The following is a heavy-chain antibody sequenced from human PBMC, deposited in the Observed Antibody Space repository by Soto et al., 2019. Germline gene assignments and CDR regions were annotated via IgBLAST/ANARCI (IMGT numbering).Heavy chain of an antibody. CDR2: INPSGGST. D-gene: IGHD3-10*01. J-gene: IGHJ4*02. CDR1: GYTFTSYY. Sequence: ASVKVSCKASGYTFTSYYMHWGRQAPGQGLEWMGIINPSGGSTSYAQKFQGRVTMTRDTSTSTVYMELSSLRSEDTAVYYCAREAWFGEFLDYWGQGTLVTVSS. CDR3: AREAWFGEFLDY. V-gene: IGHV1-46*01.